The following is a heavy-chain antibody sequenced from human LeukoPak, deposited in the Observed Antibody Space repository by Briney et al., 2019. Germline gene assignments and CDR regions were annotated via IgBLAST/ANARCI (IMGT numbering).Heavy chain of an antibody. CDR2: ISYDGSNK. J-gene: IGHJ4*02. V-gene: IGHV3-30*18. Sequence: PGRSLRLSCAASGFTFSSYDMHWVRQPPGKGLEWVTVISYDGSNKYYGDSVKGRFTISRDNSKNTLYLKMNSLRAEDTAVYYCAKEGSNGDFDYWGQGTLVTVSS. CDR1: GFTFSSYD. D-gene: IGHD1-26*01. CDR3: AKEGSNGDFDY.